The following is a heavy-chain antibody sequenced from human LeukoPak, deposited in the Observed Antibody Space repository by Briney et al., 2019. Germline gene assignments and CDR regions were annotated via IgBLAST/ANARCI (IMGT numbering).Heavy chain of an antibody. J-gene: IGHJ4*02. V-gene: IGHV1-2*02. D-gene: IGHD5-12*01. CDR2: INPNSGGT. CDR3: ARGTYIAYFDY. CDR1: GYTFTGYY. Sequence: ASVKVPCKASGYTFTGYYMHWVRQAPEQGLEWMGWINPNSGGTNYAQKFQGRVTMTRDTSISTAYMELSRLRSDDTALYYCARGTYIAYFDYWGQGTLVTVSS.